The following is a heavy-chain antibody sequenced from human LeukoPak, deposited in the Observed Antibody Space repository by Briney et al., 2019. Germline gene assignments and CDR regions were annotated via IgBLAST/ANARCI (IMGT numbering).Heavy chain of an antibody. V-gene: IGHV3-33*01. CDR3: ARDRDGMDV. CDR1: EFTFSSYG. Sequence: PGRSLRLSCAASEFTFSSYGMQWVRQAPGLGLERVALIRYDGTNTYYADSVKGRFTVSRDNSKNTLYLQMNSLRAEDTAVYYCARDRDGMDVWGQGTTVTVSS. J-gene: IGHJ6*02. CDR2: IRYDGTNT.